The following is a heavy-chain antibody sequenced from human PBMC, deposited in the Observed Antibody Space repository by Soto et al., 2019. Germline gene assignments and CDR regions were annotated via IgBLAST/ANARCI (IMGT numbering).Heavy chain of an antibody. CDR1: GFTFSSYD. V-gene: IGHV3-13*05. D-gene: IGHD2-15*01. CDR2: IGTAGDP. CDR3: AHPRGFGVFDAYDI. J-gene: IGHJ3*02. Sequence: GGSLRLSCAASGFTFSSYDMHWVRQATGKGLEWVSAIGTAGDPYYPGSVKGRFTISRENSLNTLFLQMHSLRIEDTAVYYCAHPRGFGVFDAYDIWGQGTMVTVSS.